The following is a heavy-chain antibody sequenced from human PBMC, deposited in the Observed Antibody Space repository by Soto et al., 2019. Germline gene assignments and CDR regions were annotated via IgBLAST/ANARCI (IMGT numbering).Heavy chain of an antibody. J-gene: IGHJ4*02. D-gene: IGHD3-3*01. V-gene: IGHV1-24*01. CDR3: ATDLRRITIFGVLLPFDY. CDR1: GYTLTELS. CDR2: FDPEDGET. Sequence: ASVKVSCKVSGYTLTELSMHWVRQAPGKGLEWMGGFDPEDGETIYAQKFQGRVTMTEDTSTDTAYMELSSLRSEDTAVYYCATDLRRITIFGVLLPFDYWGQGTLVTVSS.